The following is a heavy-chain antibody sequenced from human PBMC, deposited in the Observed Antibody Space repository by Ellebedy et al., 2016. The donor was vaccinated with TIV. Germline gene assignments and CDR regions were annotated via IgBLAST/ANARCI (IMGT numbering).Heavy chain of an antibody. Sequence: GGSLRLSCKGSGYSFTSYWIGWVRQMPGKGLEWMGIIYPGDSDTRYSPSFQGQVTISADKSISTAYLQWSSLKASDTAKYYCARPDGYSWSGFQHWGQGTLVTVSS. D-gene: IGHD5-24*01. CDR1: GYSFTSYW. CDR3: ARPDGYSWSGFQH. V-gene: IGHV5-51*01. J-gene: IGHJ1*01. CDR2: IYPGDSDT.